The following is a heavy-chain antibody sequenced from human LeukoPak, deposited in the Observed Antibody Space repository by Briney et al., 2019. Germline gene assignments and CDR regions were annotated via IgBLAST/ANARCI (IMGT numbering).Heavy chain of an antibody. CDR1: GGSISSYY. CDR2: IYYSGST. Sequence: PSETLSLTCTVSGGSISSYYWSWIRHPPGKGLEWIGYIYYSGSTNYNPSLKSRVTISVDTSKNQFSLKLSSVTAADTAVYYCAREKDHAFDIWGQGTMVTVSS. J-gene: IGHJ3*02. V-gene: IGHV4-59*01. CDR3: AREKDHAFDI.